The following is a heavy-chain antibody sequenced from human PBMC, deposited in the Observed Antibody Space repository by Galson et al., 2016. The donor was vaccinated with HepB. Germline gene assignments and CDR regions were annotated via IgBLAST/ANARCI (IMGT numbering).Heavy chain of an antibody. CDR1: GGFFTSYA. J-gene: IGHJ4*02. CDR3: ARGSYGYDYGFFED. D-gene: IGHD5-18*01. Sequence: SVKVSCKGSGGFFTSYAISWVRQAPGQGLEWMGGVIPIFGPMNYAHKFQGRVTITADRSTNTAYMEMNNLKSEDTAVYYCARGSYGYDYGFFEDWGQGTLVTVSS. V-gene: IGHV1-69*06. CDR2: VIPIFGPM.